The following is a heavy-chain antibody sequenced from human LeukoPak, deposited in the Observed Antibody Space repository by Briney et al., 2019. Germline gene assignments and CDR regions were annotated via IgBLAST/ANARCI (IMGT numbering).Heavy chain of an antibody. Sequence: SETLSLTCAVSGGSISRSNWWSWVRQPPGKGLEWIGEIYHSGSTNYNPSLKSRVTISVDKSKNQFSLKLSSVTAADTAMYYCARVAVARLAYFDYWGQGTLVTVSS. V-gene: IGHV4-4*02. CDR3: ARVAVARLAYFDY. J-gene: IGHJ4*02. CDR1: GGSISRSNW. D-gene: IGHD6-19*01. CDR2: IYHSGST.